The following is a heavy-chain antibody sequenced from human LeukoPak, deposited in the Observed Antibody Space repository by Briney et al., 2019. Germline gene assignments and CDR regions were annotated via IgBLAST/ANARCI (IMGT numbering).Heavy chain of an antibody. J-gene: IGHJ4*02. D-gene: IGHD6-19*01. CDR2: IYYSGST. V-gene: IGHV4-39*07. CDR3: ARYDSSGWSEIDY. CDR1: GGSISSSSYY. Sequence: PSETLSLTCTVSGGSISSSSYYWGWIRQPPGKGLEWIGSIYYSGSTYYNPSLKSRVTISVDTSKNQFSLKLSSVTAADTAVYYCARYDSSGWSEIDYWGQGTLVTVSS.